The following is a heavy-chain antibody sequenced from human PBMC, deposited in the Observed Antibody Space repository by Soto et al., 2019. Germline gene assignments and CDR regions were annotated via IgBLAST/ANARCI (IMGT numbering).Heavy chain of an antibody. D-gene: IGHD4-4*01. CDR2: ISYDGGHK. CDR3: ARVKTDYSNPRGPFFFYGMDV. CDR1: EFTFSSYA. J-gene: IGHJ6*02. Sequence: QVQLVESGGGVVHPERSLRLSCSASEFTFSSYAMHWVRQAPGKGLEWVAGISYDGGHKFYGDSVRGRFTISRDSSKTTVFLQMNSLRPEDTAAYYCARVKTDYSNPRGPFFFYGMDVWGQGTTVTVYS. V-gene: IGHV3-30-3*01.